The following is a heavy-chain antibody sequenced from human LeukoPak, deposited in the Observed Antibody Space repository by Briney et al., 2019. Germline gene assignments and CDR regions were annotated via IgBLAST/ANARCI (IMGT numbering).Heavy chain of an antibody. CDR2: INWNGGST. CDR1: GFTFDDYG. V-gene: IGHV3-20*01. CDR3: ARVYEGYYGSGRTNWFDP. D-gene: IGHD3-10*01. J-gene: IGHJ5*02. Sequence: PGGSLRLSCAASGFTFDDYGMSWVRQTPGKGLEWVSGINWNGGSTGYADSVKGRLTISRDNAKNSLYLQMNSLRAEDTALYHCARVYEGYYGSGRTNWFDPWGQGTLVTVSS.